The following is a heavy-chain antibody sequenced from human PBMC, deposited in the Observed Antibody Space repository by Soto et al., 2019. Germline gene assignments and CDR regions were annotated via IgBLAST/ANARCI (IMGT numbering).Heavy chain of an antibody. J-gene: IGHJ4*02. Sequence: EVQLLESGGGLIQPGGSLRLSCAASGFTFGTYGMGWVRQAPGKGLEWVSTITGGNTYYAASVKGRFTISRDNYKNTLYLQMSSLRAEDTAVYYCAKDRERGGYDSDFDSWGQGTLVTVSS. CDR1: GFTFGTYG. CDR3: AKDRERGGYDSDFDS. CDR2: ITGGNT. D-gene: IGHD3-3*01. V-gene: IGHV3-23*01.